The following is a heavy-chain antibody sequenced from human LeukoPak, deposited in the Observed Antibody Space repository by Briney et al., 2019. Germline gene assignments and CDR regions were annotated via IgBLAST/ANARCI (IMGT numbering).Heavy chain of an antibody. CDR2: IYYSGNT. Sequence: ETLSLTCTVSGGSISSYYWSWIRQPPGKGLEWIGYIYYSGNTNYNPSLKTRVTISVDTSKNQFSLELSSVTAADTAVYYCARAGSWKLNFDYWGQGTLVTVSS. J-gene: IGHJ4*02. CDR1: GGSISSYY. CDR3: ARAGSWKLNFDY. D-gene: IGHD6-13*01. V-gene: IGHV4-59*01.